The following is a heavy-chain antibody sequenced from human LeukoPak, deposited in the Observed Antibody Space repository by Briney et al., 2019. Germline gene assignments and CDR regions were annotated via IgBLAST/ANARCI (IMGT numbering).Heavy chain of an antibody. Sequence: GGSLRLSCAASGFTFSSYAMSWVRQAPGKGLEWVAVIWYDGSNKYYADSVKGRFTISRDNSKNTLYLQMNSLRAEDTAVYYCARDDYDFWSGYLGASIDYWGQGTLVTVSS. V-gene: IGHV3-33*08. CDR1: GFTFSSYA. D-gene: IGHD3-3*01. J-gene: IGHJ4*02. CDR2: IWYDGSNK. CDR3: ARDDYDFWSGYLGASIDY.